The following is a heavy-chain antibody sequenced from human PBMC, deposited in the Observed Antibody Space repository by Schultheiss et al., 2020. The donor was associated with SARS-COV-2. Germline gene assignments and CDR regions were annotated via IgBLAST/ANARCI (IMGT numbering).Heavy chain of an antibody. V-gene: IGHV4-59*01. CDR2: IYFTGIT. D-gene: IGHD1-26*01. Sequence: SETLSLTCSVSGSSISGYFWTWIRQPPGKGLDPIGNIYFTGITKYNPSLKSRVTISIDTSKKQFSLKLDSVTAADTAVYFYSRATRVETFLRVRGGSFDFWGRGALVTVSS. CDR1: GSSISGYF. J-gene: IGHJ4*01. CDR3: SRATRVETFLRVRGGSFDF.